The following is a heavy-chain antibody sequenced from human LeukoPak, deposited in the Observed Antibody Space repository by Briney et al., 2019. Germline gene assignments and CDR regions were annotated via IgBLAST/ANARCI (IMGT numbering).Heavy chain of an antibody. Sequence: SETLSLTCTVSGYSISSGYYCGWIRQPPGKGLEWIGSIYHSGSTYYNPSPKSRVTISVDTSKNQFSLKLSSVTAADTAVYYCARAGGYDSSGYYPLPDYWGQGTLVTVSS. CDR1: GYSISSGYY. J-gene: IGHJ4*02. CDR2: IYHSGST. CDR3: ARAGGYDSSGYYPLPDY. D-gene: IGHD3-22*01. V-gene: IGHV4-38-2*02.